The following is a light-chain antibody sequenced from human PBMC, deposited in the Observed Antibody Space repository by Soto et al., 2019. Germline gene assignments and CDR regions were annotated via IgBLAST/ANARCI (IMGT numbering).Light chain of an antibody. CDR1: SSDVGGYNY. CDR3: SSYTSSSIDYV. Sequence: QSALTQPASVSGSPGQSITISCTGTSSDVGGYNYVSWYQQHPGKAPKLMIYEVSNRPSGVSNRFSGSESGNTASLTISGLQAEDDADYYCSSYTSSSIDYVFGTGTKVTVL. CDR2: EVS. V-gene: IGLV2-14*01. J-gene: IGLJ1*01.